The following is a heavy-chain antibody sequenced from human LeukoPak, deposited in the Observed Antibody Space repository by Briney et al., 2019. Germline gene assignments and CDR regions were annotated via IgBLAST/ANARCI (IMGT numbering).Heavy chain of an antibody. CDR3: ARGGFIAAAGRDYFDY. V-gene: IGHV1-69*13. J-gene: IGHJ4*02. D-gene: IGHD6-13*01. Sequence: SVKVSCKASGGTFSSYAISWVRQAPGQGLEWMGGIIPIFGTANYAQKFQGRVTITADESTSTAYMELSSLRSEDTAVYYCARGGFIAAAGRDYFDYWGQGTLVTVSS. CDR1: GGTFSSYA. CDR2: IIPIFGTA.